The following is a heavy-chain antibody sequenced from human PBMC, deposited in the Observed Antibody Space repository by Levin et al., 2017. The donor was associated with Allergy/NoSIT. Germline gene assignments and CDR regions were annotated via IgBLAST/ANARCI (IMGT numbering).Heavy chain of an antibody. V-gene: IGHV3-30*18. J-gene: IGHJ6*02. D-gene: IGHD4-17*01. CDR1: GFTFSSFG. Sequence: LSLTCAASGFTFSSFGMHWVRQAPGKGLEWVAVISNDGHNKQYADSVKGRFTISRDNSKNTLYLQMNSLRAEDTAVYYCAKEGYGDYVVYYYHGMDVWGQGTTVTVSS. CDR2: ISNDGHNK. CDR3: AKEGYGDYVVYYYHGMDV.